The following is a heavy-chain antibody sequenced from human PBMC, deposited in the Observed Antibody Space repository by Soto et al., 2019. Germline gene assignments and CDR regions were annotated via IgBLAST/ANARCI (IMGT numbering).Heavy chain of an antibody. Sequence: GSLRLSCAASGFTFSSYGMHWVRQAPGKGLEWVAVISYDGSNKYYADSVKGRFTISRDNSKNTLYLQMNSLRAEDTAVYYCARDLAVAGTYWGQGTLVTVSS. V-gene: IGHV3-30*03. CDR1: GFTFSSYG. J-gene: IGHJ4*02. D-gene: IGHD6-19*01. CDR3: ARDLAVAGTY. CDR2: ISYDGSNK.